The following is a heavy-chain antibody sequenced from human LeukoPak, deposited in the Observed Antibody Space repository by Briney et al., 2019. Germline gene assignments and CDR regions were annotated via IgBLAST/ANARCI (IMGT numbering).Heavy chain of an antibody. Sequence: ASVKVSCKASGYTFTGYYMHWVRQAPGQGLEWMGWINPNSGGTNYAQKFQGRVTMTRDTSISTAYMELSRLRSDDTAVYYCARVPVLDYYYGMDVWGQGTTVTVSS. J-gene: IGHJ6*02. V-gene: IGHV1-2*02. CDR2: INPNSGGT. CDR1: GYTFTGYY. CDR3: ARVPVLDYYYGMDV.